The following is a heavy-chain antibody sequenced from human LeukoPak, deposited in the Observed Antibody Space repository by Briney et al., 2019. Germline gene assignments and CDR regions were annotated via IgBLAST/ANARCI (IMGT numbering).Heavy chain of an antibody. D-gene: IGHD1-1*01. CDR1: GYTFTNYV. V-gene: IGHV1-3*01. Sequence: ASVKVSCKASGYTFTNYVVHWVRQAPGQRLEWMGWINAGNGNTKYSQKFQGRVTITRDTSANTAYMDLSSLRSEDTAMYYCARHERDFDYWGQGTLVTVSS. CDR2: INAGNGNT. CDR3: ARHERDFDY. J-gene: IGHJ4*02.